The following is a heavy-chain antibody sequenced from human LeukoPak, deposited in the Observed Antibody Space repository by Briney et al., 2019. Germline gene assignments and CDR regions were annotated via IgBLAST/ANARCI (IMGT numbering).Heavy chain of an antibody. CDR3: ARVSGRGLYYYDSSGYYEDY. CDR2: ISSSSSYI. CDR1: GLTFSNYN. V-gene: IGHV3-21*01. Sequence: GGSLRLSCEASGLTFSNYNMNWVRQAPGKGLEWVSSISSSSSYIYYADSVKGRFTISRDNAKNSLYLQMNSLRAEDTAVYYCARVSGRGLYYYDSSGYYEDYWGLGTLVTVSS. J-gene: IGHJ4*02. D-gene: IGHD3-22*01.